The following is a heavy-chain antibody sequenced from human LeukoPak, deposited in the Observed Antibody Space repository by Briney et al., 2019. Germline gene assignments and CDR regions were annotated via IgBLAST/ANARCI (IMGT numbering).Heavy chain of an antibody. CDR3: ARACGASCYAVDYYYYGMDV. CDR2: ISSSGSSI. V-gene: IGHV3-48*03. CDR1: GFTFSKYA. D-gene: IGHD2-15*01. J-gene: IGHJ6*02. Sequence: GGSLRLSCAASGFTFSKYAMTWARQAPGKGLEWVSYISSSGSSIYYADSVKGRFTISRDNAKNSLYLQMNSLGAGDTAVYYCARACGASCYAVDYYYYGMDVWGQGTTVTVSS.